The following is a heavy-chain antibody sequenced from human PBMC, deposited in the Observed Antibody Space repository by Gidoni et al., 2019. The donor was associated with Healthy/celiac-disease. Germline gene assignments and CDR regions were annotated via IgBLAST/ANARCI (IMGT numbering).Heavy chain of an antibody. CDR1: GYTFSRYS. J-gene: IGHJ5*02. Sequence: EVQLVESGGGLVKPGGSLRHSCAAPGYTFSRYSMNWVRQAPGKGLEWVSSISSSSSYIYYADSVKGRFTISRDNAKNSLYLQMNSLRAEDTAVYYCAREGLRNWFDPWGQGTLVTVSS. CDR2: ISSSSSYI. D-gene: IGHD4-17*01. V-gene: IGHV3-21*01. CDR3: AREGLRNWFDP.